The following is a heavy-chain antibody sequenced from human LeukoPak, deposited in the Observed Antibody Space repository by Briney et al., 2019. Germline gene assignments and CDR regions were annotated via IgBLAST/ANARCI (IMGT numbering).Heavy chain of an antibody. CDR1: GFTFSSYW. CDR2: INTDGSSI. CDR3: ASRSAGLQSDYYYYMDV. D-gene: IGHD4-11*01. J-gene: IGHJ6*03. V-gene: IGHV3-74*01. Sequence: PGGSLRLSCAASGFTFSSYWMHWVRQAPGKGLVWVSRINTDGSSISYAHSVKGRFTISRDNAKNTLYLQMNSLRAEDTAVYYCASRSAGLQSDYYYYMDVWGKGTTVTVS.